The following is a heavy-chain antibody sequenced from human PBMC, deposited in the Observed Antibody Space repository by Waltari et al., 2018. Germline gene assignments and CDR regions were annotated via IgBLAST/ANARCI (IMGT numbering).Heavy chain of an antibody. CDR1: GYTFTADY. V-gene: IGHV1-2*02. Sequence: QVQLVQSGAEVKNPGASVKVSCKASGYTFTADYIHWVRQAPGQGLEWMGWITPNSGATRNAQKLLGRVTMTRDTSSSTAYMEVNRLTSDDTAVYYCVRDGADDGSHNTFDVWGQGTMVTVSS. D-gene: IGHD3-10*01. CDR3: VRDGADDGSHNTFDV. J-gene: IGHJ3*01. CDR2: ITPNSGAT.